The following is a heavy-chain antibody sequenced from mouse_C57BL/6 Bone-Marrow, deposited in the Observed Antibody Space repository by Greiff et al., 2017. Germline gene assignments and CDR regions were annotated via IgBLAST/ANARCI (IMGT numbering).Heavy chain of an antibody. CDR1: GYTFTSYW. V-gene: IGHV1-7*01. Sequence: QVQLQQSGAELAKPGASVKLSCKASGYTFTSYWMHWVKQRPGQGLEWIGYINPSSGYTKYNQKFKDKATLTADKSSSTAYMQLSSLTYADSAVYYCARSYGSNYGGFAYWGQGTLVTVSA. CDR2: INPSSGYT. CDR3: ARSYGSNYGGFAY. D-gene: IGHD1-1*01. J-gene: IGHJ3*01.